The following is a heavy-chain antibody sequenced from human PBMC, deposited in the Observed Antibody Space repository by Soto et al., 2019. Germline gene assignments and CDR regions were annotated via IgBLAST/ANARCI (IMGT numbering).Heavy chain of an antibody. Sequence: ASVKISCKASGYSFTDYHIHWVRQAPGQGLEWLGRINPKSGGTSTAQKFQGWVTMTTDTSISTASMELTRLTSDDTAIYYCARGDSTDCSNGVCSFFYNHDMDVWGEGTTVTVSS. CDR1: GYSFTDYH. D-gene: IGHD2-8*01. V-gene: IGHV1-2*04. CDR2: INPKSGGT. J-gene: IGHJ6*04. CDR3: ARGDSTDCSNGVCSFFYNHDMDV.